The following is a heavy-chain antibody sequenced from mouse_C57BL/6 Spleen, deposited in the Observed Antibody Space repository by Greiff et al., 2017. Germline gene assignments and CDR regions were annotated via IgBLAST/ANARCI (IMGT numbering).Heavy chain of an antibody. CDR3: ARHYWDDYAMDY. CDR2: ISSGGSYT. V-gene: IGHV5-6*01. Sequence: EVKVVESGGDLVKPGGSLKLSCAASGFTFSSYGMSWVRQTPDKRLEWVATISSGGSYTYYPDSVKGRFTISRDNAKNTLYLQMSSLKSEDTAMYYCARHYWDDYAMDYWGQGTSVTVSS. CDR1: GFTFSSYG. J-gene: IGHJ4*01. D-gene: IGHD4-1*01.